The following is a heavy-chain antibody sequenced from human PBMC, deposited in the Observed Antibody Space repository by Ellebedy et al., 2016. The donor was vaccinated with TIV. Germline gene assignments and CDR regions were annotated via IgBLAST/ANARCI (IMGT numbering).Heavy chain of an antibody. CDR1: GFTFSSYG. Sequence: PGGSLRLSCAASGFTFSSYGMHWVRQAPGKGLEWVAVISYDGSNKYYADSVKGRFTISRDNSKNTLYLQMNSLRAEDTAVYYCAKVMGSSSGCDYWGQGTLVTVSS. CDR3: AKVMGSSSGCDY. CDR2: ISYDGSNK. J-gene: IGHJ4*02. V-gene: IGHV3-30*18. D-gene: IGHD6-6*01.